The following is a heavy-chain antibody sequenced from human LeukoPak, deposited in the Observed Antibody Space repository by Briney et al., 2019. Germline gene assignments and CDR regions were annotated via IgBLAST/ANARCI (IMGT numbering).Heavy chain of an antibody. CDR2: IHYSGST. D-gene: IGHD4/OR15-4a*01. J-gene: IGHJ2*01. Sequence: SETLSLTCTVTGGSISTYYWSWIRQPPGKGLEWIAYIHYSGSTNYNPSLRSRVTISVDTSKNQFSLKLSSVTAADTAVYYCARGLTSSDWYFDLWGRGTLVTVSS. V-gene: IGHV4-59*01. CDR1: GGSISTYY. CDR3: ARGLTSSDWYFDL.